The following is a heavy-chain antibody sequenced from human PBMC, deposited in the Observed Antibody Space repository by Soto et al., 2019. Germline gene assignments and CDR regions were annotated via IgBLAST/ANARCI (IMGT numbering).Heavy chain of an antibody. CDR2: IYYSGST. Sequence: SETLSLTCTVSGGSISSYYWSWIRQPPGKGLEWIGYIYYSGSTNYNPSLKSRVTISVDTSKNQFSLKLSSVTAADTAVYYCARTMVRGVTDYWGQGTLVTVSS. J-gene: IGHJ4*02. V-gene: IGHV4-59*08. CDR3: ARTMVRGVTDY. D-gene: IGHD3-10*01. CDR1: GGSISSYY.